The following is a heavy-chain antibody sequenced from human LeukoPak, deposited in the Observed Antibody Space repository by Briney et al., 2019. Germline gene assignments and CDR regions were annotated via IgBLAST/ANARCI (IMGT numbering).Heavy chain of an antibody. D-gene: IGHD2-2*03. Sequence: SXTLSLTCAVYGGSFSGYYWSWIRQPPGKGLEWIGEINHSGSTNYNPSLKSRVTISVDTSKNQFSLKLSSVTAADTAVYYCARGLDIVVVPAAALYFDYWGQGTLVTVSS. CDR1: GGSFSGYY. CDR3: ARGLDIVVVPAAALYFDY. V-gene: IGHV4-34*01. CDR2: INHSGST. J-gene: IGHJ4*02.